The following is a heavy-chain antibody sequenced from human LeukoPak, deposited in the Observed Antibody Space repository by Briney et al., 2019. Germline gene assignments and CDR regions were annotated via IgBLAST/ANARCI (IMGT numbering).Heavy chain of an antibody. J-gene: IGHJ4*02. D-gene: IGHD4/OR15-4a*01. CDR1: GYTFTDYY. V-gene: IGHV1-2*02. CDR2: ISPDTGFT. Sequence: GASVKVSCKTSGYTFTDYYIHWIRQAPGQGLEWMGWISPDTGFTTSAQNFEGRVTLTWDTSITSTFMELTNLRPDDTAVYYCARGAKQYWGQGTLVTVSS. CDR3: ARGAKQY.